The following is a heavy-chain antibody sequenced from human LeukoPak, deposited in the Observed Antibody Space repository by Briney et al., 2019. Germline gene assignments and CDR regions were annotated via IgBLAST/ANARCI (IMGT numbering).Heavy chain of an antibody. CDR1: GFTFSSYG. D-gene: IGHD4-11*01. J-gene: IGHJ4*02. V-gene: IGHV3-30*19. CDR2: ISYDGSNK. CDR3: ASATTAHVY. Sequence: PGGSLRLSCAASGFTFSSYGMHWVRQAPGKGLEWVAVISYDGSNKYYADSVKGRFTISRDKSRSTLYLQMNSLRAEDTAVYYCASATTAHVYWGQGTLVTVSS.